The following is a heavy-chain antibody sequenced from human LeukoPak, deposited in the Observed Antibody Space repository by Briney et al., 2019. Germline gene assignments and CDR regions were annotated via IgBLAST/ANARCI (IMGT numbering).Heavy chain of an antibody. D-gene: IGHD6-25*01. CDR2: INPNSGGT. J-gene: IGHJ4*02. CDR1: GNTFTGYF. Sequence: GASVKVSCKASGNTFTGYFMHWVRQAPGQGLEWMGWINPNSGGTSYLQNFQGRVTMTRDTSISTAYMDLSRLRSDDTAVYYCARGRPGDYFDYWGQGTLVTVSS. V-gene: IGHV1-2*02. CDR3: ARGRPGDYFDY.